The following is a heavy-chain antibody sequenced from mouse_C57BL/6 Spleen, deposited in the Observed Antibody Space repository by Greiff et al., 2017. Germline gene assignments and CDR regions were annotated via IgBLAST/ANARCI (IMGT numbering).Heavy chain of an antibody. CDR1: GYAFSSSW. J-gene: IGHJ1*03. Sequence: QVQLQQSGPELVKPGASVKISCKASGYAFSSSWMNWVKQRPGKGLEWIGRIYPGDGDTNYNGKFKGKATLTADKSSSTAYMQLSSLTSEDSAVYFCARSYDNYGWYFGGWGTRTTVTVS. D-gene: IGHD2-1*01. CDR2: IYPGDGDT. V-gene: IGHV1-82*01. CDR3: ARSYDNYGWYFGG.